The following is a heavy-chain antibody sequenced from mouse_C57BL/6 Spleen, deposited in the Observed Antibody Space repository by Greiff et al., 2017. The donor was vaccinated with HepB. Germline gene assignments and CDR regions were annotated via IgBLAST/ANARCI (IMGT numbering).Heavy chain of an antibody. V-gene: IGHV1-54*01. D-gene: IGHD2-5*01. CDR3: ARSTTIVTPSFDY. J-gene: IGHJ2*01. Sequence: QVQLKESGAELVRPGTSVKVSCKASGYAFTNYLIEWVKQRPGQGLEWIGVINPGSGGTNYNEKFKGKATLTADKSSSTAYMQLSSLTSEDSAVYFCARSTTIVTPSFDYWGQGTTLTVSS. CDR2: INPGSGGT. CDR1: GYAFTNYL.